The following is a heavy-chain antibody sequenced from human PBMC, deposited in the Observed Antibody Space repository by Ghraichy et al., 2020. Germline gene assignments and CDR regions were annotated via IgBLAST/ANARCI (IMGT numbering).Heavy chain of an antibody. J-gene: IGHJ6*03. CDR3: ARAKRYYYYMDV. Sequence: GALRLSCAASGFTFSSYWMSWVRQAPGKGLEWVANIKQDGSEKYYVDSVKGRFTISRDNAKNSLYLQMNSLRAEDTAVYYCARAKRYYYYMDVWGKGTTVTVSS. V-gene: IGHV3-7*01. CDR2: IKQDGSEK. CDR1: GFTFSSYW.